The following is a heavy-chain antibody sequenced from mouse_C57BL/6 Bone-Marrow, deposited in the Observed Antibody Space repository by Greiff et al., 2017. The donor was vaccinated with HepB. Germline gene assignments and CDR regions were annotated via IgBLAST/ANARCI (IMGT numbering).Heavy chain of an antibody. CDR3: ARAGENYSNLWYFDV. CDR2: IHPNSGST. J-gene: IGHJ1*03. Sequence: QVQLQQPGAELVKPGASVKLSCKASGYTFTSYWMHWVKQRPGQGLEWIGMIHPNSGSTNYNEKFKSKATLTVDKSSSTAYMQLSSLTSEDSAVYYWARAGENYSNLWYFDVWGTGTTVTVSS. V-gene: IGHV1-64*01. CDR1: GYTFTSYW. D-gene: IGHD2-5*01.